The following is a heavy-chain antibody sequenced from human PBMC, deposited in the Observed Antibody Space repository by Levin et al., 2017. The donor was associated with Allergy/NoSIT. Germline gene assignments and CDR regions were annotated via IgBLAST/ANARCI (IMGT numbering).Heavy chain of an antibody. CDR3: AALRGVDTAMVDYGGNSRPEEN. V-gene: IGHV1-58*02. J-gene: IGHJ4*02. CDR2: IVVGSGNT. CDR1: GFTFTSSA. Sequence: KISCKASGFTFTSSAMQWVRQARGQRLEWIGWIVVGSGNTNYAQKFQERVTITRDMSTSTAYMELSSLRSEDTAVYYCAALRGVDTAMVDYGGNSRPEENWGQGTLVTVSS. D-gene: IGHD4-23*01.